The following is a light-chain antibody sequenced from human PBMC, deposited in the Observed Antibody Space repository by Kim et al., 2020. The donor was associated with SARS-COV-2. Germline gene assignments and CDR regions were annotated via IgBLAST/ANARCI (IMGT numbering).Light chain of an antibody. Sequence: QRVTISCSGSSSNIVSNTVNWYQQLPGTAPKLLIYSNDQRPSGVPDRISGSKSGTSASLAISGLQSEDEADYYCAAWDGSLNGVVFGGGTQLTVL. CDR1: SSNIVSNT. CDR2: SND. V-gene: IGLV1-44*01. CDR3: AAWDGSLNGVV. J-gene: IGLJ2*01.